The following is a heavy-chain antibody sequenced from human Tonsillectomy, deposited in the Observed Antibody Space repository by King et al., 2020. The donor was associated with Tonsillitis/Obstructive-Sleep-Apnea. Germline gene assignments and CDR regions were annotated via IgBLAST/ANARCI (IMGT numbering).Heavy chain of an antibody. J-gene: IGHJ4*02. CDR3: AVPTARLDSPYCYDISAFPPLDH. D-gene: IGHD3-22*01. CDR1: GGSISTSY. Sequence: VQLQESGPGLVKPSETPSLTCTVSGGSISTSYWSWIRQPPGKGLECIGYMYYSGSTNYNPSLRSRVTISVDTSKNQFSLKLNSVTAADTAVYYCAVPTARLDSPYCYDISAFPPLDHWGQGTLVTVSS. V-gene: IGHV4-59*08. CDR2: MYYSGST.